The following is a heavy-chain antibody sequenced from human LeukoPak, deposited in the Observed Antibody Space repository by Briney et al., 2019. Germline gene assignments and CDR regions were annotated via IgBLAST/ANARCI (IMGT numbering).Heavy chain of an antibody. D-gene: IGHD2-2*02. V-gene: IGHV1-18*01. CDR2: ISGYNGNT. CDR3: ARDTCSSSSCYTPGYNYHYGMDV. J-gene: IGHJ6*02. Sequence: ASVKVSCKASGYTFTAYGISWVRQPPGQGLEWMGWISGYNGNTEYAQKFQGRVTITTDTSTSTAYMELRSLRSDDTAVYYCARDTCSSSSCYTPGYNYHYGMDVWGQGTTVTVSS. CDR1: GYTFTAYG.